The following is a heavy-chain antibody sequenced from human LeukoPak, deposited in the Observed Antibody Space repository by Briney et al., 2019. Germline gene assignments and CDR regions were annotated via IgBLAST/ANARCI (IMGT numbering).Heavy chain of an antibody. CDR1: GGTFCSYA. CDR2: IIPIFGTA. CDR3: AREGYSSSWYFDY. D-gene: IGHD6-13*01. J-gene: IGHJ4*02. V-gene: IGHV1-69*13. Sequence: ASVKVSCKASGGTFCSYAISWVRQAPGQGLEWMGGIIPIFGTANYAQKFQGRVTITADESTSTAYMELSSLRSEDTAVYYCAREGYSSSWYFDYWGQGTLVTVSS.